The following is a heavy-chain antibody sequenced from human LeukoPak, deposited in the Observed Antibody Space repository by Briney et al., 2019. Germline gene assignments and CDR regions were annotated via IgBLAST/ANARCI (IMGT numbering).Heavy chain of an antibody. Sequence: GGSLRLSCAASGFTFSDYYMSWIRQAPGKGLEWVSYISSNGSTIYYADSVKGRFTISRDNAKNSLYLQMNSLRAEDTAVYYCARVHCSGGSCYSSVLYYYYGMDVWGQGTTVTVSS. CDR2: ISSNGSTI. CDR3: ARVHCSGGSCYSSVLYYYYGMDV. D-gene: IGHD2-15*01. J-gene: IGHJ6*02. V-gene: IGHV3-11*01. CDR1: GFTFSDYY.